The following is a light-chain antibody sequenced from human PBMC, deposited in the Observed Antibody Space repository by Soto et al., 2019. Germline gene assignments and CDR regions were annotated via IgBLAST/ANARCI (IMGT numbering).Light chain of an antibody. J-gene: IGKJ1*01. CDR3: QPSGSSLCT. CDR2: GAS. Sequence: IEMTRSASSLAAPVGDRATLTCRTSEYISTYLSWYQQQPGQAPRLLIYGASSRPTGIPDRFSGSASGTDFTLTISRLEPEDFAVYYCQPSGSSLCTFGQGNQLDI. V-gene: IGKV3-20*01. CDR1: EYISTY.